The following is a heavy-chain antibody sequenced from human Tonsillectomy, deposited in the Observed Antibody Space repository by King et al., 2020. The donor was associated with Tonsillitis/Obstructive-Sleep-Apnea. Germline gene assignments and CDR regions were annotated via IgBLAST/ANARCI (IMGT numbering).Heavy chain of an antibody. CDR2: IYWDEDN. Sequence: TLKESGPTLVKPTQTLTLTCTFSGFSLSTSGVGVGWIRQPPGKALEWLALIYWDEDNRYSPSLKRTLTITKDSSKNQVVLTMNTMDPVDTATYYCAHIPVGGLSDFDIWGQGTMVTVSS. D-gene: IGHD3-16*01. CDR3: AHIPVGGLSDFDI. V-gene: IGHV2-5*02. J-gene: IGHJ3*02. CDR1: GFSLSTSGVG.